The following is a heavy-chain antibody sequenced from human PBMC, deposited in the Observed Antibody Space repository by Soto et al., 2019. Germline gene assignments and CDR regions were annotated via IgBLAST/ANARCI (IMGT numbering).Heavy chain of an antibody. CDR2: INPNSGGT. J-gene: IGHJ6*02. CDR3: ARDSGYSSSWLPAFGMDV. Sequence: GASVKVSCKASGYTFTGYSMHWVRQAPGQGLEWMGWINPNSGGTNYAQKFQGWVTMTRDTSISTAYMELSRLRSDDTAVYYCARDSGYSSSWLPAFGMDVWGQGPTVTVSS. CDR1: GYTFTGYS. V-gene: IGHV1-2*04. D-gene: IGHD6-13*01.